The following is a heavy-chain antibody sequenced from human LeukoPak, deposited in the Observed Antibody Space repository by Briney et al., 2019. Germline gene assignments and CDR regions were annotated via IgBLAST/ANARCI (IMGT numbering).Heavy chain of an antibody. Sequence: SQTLSLTCTVSGGSISSGGYYWSWIRQHPGKGLEWIGYIYYSGSTYYNPSLKSRVTISVGTSKNQFSLKLSSVTAADTAVYYCARGTYYDILTGYNFDYWGQGTLVTVSS. CDR1: GGSISSGGYY. V-gene: IGHV4-31*03. CDR3: ARGTYYDILTGYNFDY. CDR2: IYYSGST. D-gene: IGHD3-9*01. J-gene: IGHJ4*02.